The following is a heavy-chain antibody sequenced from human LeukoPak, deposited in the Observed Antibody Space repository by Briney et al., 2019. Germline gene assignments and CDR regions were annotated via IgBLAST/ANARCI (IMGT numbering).Heavy chain of an antibody. CDR1: GYTFTSYG. D-gene: IGHD2-21*02. Sequence: ASVKVPCKASGYTFTSYGISWVRQAPGQGLEWMGWISAYNDNTNYVQKFQGRVTMTTDTSTSTAYMELRSLSPDDTAVYYCARDQPGDTLSEYWGQGTLVTVSS. CDR3: ARDQPGDTLSEY. J-gene: IGHJ4*02. CDR2: ISAYNDNT. V-gene: IGHV1-18*01.